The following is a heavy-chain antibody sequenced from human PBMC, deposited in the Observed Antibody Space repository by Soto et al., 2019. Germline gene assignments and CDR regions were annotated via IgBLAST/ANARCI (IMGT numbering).Heavy chain of an antibody. CDR1: GFNFNSHA. V-gene: IGHV3-23*01. Sequence: PGGSLRLSCAASGFNFNSHAMTWVRQAPGKGLEWVSTISANIISTCYADSVKGRFTISRDNSKNTLNLQMYSLRAEDTAVYYCAKRDFYDSNGYYYFYYFDNWGQGTLVTVSS. J-gene: IGHJ4*02. CDR2: ISANIIST. D-gene: IGHD3-22*01. CDR3: AKRDFYDSNGYYYFYYFDN.